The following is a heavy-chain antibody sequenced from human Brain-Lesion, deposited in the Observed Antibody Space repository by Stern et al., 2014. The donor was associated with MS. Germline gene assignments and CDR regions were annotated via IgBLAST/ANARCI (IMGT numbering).Heavy chain of an antibody. J-gene: IGHJ4*02. D-gene: IGHD2-2*01. Sequence: VQLVESGAEVKKPGASVRVSCEASGNSFTHFYIHWVRQAAGQGLEWMGWINPNSGGTKFAQKFQGWVTITRDTSMTTAYMEVTSLTSDDTAVYYCARGGRYYADYWGQGTLVTVSS. CDR2: INPNSGGT. CDR3: ARGGRYYADY. V-gene: IGHV1-2*04. CDR1: GNSFTHFY.